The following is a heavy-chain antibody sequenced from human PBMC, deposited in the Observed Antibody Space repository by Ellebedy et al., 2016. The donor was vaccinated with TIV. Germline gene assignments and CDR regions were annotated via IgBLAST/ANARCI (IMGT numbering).Heavy chain of an antibody. D-gene: IGHD6-19*01. J-gene: IGHJ6*02. CDR3: ARISSGRPFYGMDV. CDR1: GFSSSDYY. Sequence: GESLKISXAASGFSSSDYYMSWIRQAPGKGLEWVSYISDSGSMIHYADSVKGRFTISRDNSKNSLYLQMNNLRAEDTAVYYCARISSGRPFYGMDVWGQGTTVTVSS. CDR2: ISDSGSMI. V-gene: IGHV3-11*01.